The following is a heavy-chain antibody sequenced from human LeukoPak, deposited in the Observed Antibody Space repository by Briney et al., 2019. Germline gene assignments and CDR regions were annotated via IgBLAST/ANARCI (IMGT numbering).Heavy chain of an antibody. Sequence: PGGSLRLSCAASGFTFSDDHMNWIRQAPGKGLEWVSYISSSGDTTYYADSVRGRFTISRGNTKNSLYLQMNSLRAEDTAVYYCARDPFMTTGWGIDYWGQGALVTVSS. CDR2: ISSSGDTT. CDR1: GFTFSDDH. J-gene: IGHJ4*01. V-gene: IGHV3-11*01. CDR3: ARDPFMTTGWGIDY. D-gene: IGHD4-17*01.